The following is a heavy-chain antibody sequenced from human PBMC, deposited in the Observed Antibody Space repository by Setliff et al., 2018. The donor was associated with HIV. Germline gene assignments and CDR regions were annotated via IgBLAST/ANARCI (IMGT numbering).Heavy chain of an antibody. CDR3: AKFFGGYGDYMGFDY. CDR2: IRTKANSYAT. D-gene: IGHD4-17*01. CDR1: GFSFSNSA. J-gene: IGHJ4*02. V-gene: IGHV3-73*01. Sequence: LRLSCAASGFSFSNSAMHWVRQASGKGLEWVGRIRTKANSYATAYGAAVKGRFTISRDDSKNTAYLQMNSLKTEDTAVYYCAKFFGGYGDYMGFDYWGQGTLVTVSS.